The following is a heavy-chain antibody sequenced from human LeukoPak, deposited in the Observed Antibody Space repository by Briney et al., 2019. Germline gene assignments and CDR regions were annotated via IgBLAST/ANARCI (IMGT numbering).Heavy chain of an antibody. J-gene: IGHJ5*02. CDR2: IIPIFGTA. V-gene: IGHV1-69*05. CDR1: VGTFSSYA. CDR3: ARVLTYDFWSGYQGSYNWFDP. D-gene: IGHD3-3*01. Sequence: SVKVSCKASVGTFSSYAISWVRQPPGQGLEWMGGIIPIFGTANYAQKFQGRVTITTDESTSTAYMELSSLRSEDTAVYYCARVLTYDFWSGYQGSYNWFDPWGQGTLVTVSS.